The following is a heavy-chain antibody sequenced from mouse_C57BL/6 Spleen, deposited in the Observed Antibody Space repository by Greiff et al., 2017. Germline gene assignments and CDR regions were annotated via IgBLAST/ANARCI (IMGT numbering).Heavy chain of an antibody. D-gene: IGHD1-1*01. CDR2: ISSGGSYT. J-gene: IGHJ4*01. CDR3: ARRGTTVVAENYYAMDY. V-gene: IGHV5-6*02. Sequence: EVKLMESGGDLVKPGGSLKLSCAASGFTFSSYGMSWVRQTPDKRLEWVATISSGGSYTYYPDSVKGRFTISRDNAKNTLYLQMSSLKSEDTAMYYCARRGTTVVAENYYAMDYWGQGTSVTVSS. CDR1: GFTFSSYG.